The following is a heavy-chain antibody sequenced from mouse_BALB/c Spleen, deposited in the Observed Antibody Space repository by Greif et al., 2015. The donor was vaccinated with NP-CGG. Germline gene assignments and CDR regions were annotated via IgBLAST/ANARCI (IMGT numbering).Heavy chain of an antibody. CDR1: GYTFTSYS. D-gene: IGHD2-1*01. V-gene: IGHV1S81*02. J-gene: IGHJ1*01. CDR2: INPSNGGT. Sequence: QVQLQQSGAELVKPGASVKLSCKASGYTFTSYSMYWVKQRPGQGLEWIGEINPSNGGTNFNEKFKSKATLTVDKSSSTAYMQLSSLTSEDSAVYYCTRYGSYRYFDVWGAGTTVTVSS. CDR3: TRYGSYRYFDV.